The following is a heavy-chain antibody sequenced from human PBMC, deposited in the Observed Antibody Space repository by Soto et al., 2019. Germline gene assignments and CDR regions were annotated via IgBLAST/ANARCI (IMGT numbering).Heavy chain of an antibody. Sequence: PSETLSLTCTVSGASISGFYWSWIRKSAGKGLEWIGRIYATGTTDYNPSLKSRVMMSVDTSKKQFSLKLRSVTAADTAVYYCVRDGTKSLRDWFDPWGQGISVTVSS. V-gene: IGHV4-4*07. CDR3: VRDGTKSLRDWFDP. J-gene: IGHJ5*02. D-gene: IGHD1-1*01. CDR2: IYATGTT. CDR1: GASISGFY.